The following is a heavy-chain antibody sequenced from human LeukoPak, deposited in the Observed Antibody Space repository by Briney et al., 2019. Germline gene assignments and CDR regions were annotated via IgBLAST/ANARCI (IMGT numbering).Heavy chain of an antibody. J-gene: IGHJ4*02. D-gene: IGHD3-22*01. CDR3: ARGTPYDSSGYYFDY. V-gene: IGHV4-39*01. CDR1: GGSISSSTYN. CDR2: IYNSGST. Sequence: SETLSLTCTVSGGSISSSTYNWGWIRQPPGKGLEWIGSIYNSGSTFYNPSLKSRVTISIDTSKNQFSLKLTSVTAADTAVYYCARGTPYDSSGYYFDYWGQGTLVTVSS.